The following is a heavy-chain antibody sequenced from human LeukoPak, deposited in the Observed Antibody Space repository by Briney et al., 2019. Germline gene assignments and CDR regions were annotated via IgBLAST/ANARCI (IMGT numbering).Heavy chain of an antibody. CDR1: GYTFTSYG. CDR3: ARASGILILKYSGSYLNDY. CDR2: INTYNGNT. D-gene: IGHD1-26*01. J-gene: IGHJ4*02. Sequence: ASVKASCKASGYTFTSYGFSWVRQAPGQGLEWMGWINTYNGNTNYAQKLQGRVTMTTDTSTSTAYMELRSLRSDDTAVYYCARASGILILKYSGSYLNDYWGQGTLVTVSS. V-gene: IGHV1-18*01.